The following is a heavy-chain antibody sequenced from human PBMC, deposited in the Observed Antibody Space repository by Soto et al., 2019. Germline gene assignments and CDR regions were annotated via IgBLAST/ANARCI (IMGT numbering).Heavy chain of an antibody. CDR3: ARQYCRSTSCNIGWFDP. CDR2: IDPSDSYT. Sequence: PGESLKISCKGSGYSFTNYWISWVRQMPGKGLEWMGRIDPSDSYTKHSPSFQGHVTISADKSISTAYLQWSSLKASDTAMYYCARQYCRSTSCNIGWFDPWGQGTLVTVSS. J-gene: IGHJ5*02. CDR1: GYSFTNYW. V-gene: IGHV5-10-1*01. D-gene: IGHD2-2*02.